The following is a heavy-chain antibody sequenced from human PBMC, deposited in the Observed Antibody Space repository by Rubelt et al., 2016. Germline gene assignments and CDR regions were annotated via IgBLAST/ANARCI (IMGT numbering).Heavy chain of an antibody. CDR1: GESFSGYY. Sequence: QVQLRQWGAGLLKPSETLSLACAVYGESFSGYYWTWIRQTPGKGLEWIGEVNDSGTTNYNASLKSRVRISVDTSKNQFSRKLTAVTAAETAVYYCASGGYYYDSSGLDWGQGTLVTVSS. D-gene: IGHD3-22*01. CDR2: VNDSGTT. CDR3: ASGGYYYDSSGLD. J-gene: IGHJ4*02. V-gene: IGHV4-34*01.